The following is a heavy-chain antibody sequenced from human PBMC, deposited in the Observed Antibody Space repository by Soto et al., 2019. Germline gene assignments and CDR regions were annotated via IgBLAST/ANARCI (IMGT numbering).Heavy chain of an antibody. V-gene: IGHV1-69*06. CDR2: IIPIFGTA. CDR1: GGTFSMYA. CDR3: ASCGSRYSPDY. J-gene: IGHJ4*02. D-gene: IGHD2-15*01. Sequence: SVKVSCKASGGTFSMYAISGVRQSPGQGLEWMGGIIPIFGTANYAQKFQGRVTITADKSTSAAYMELSSLRSEDTAVYYCASCGSRYSPDYWGQGTLVTVSS.